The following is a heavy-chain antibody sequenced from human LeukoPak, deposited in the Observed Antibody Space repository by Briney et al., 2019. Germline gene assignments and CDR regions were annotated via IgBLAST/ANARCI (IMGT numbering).Heavy chain of an antibody. Sequence: GGSLRLSCAASGFTFSDSGMHYGMHWVRQAPGKGLEWVAFIRYDGSNQYYADSVKGRFTISRDNTKNTLYLQMNSLKTEDTAVYYCTTVARFGYYYYYYMDVWGKGTTVTISS. V-gene: IGHV3-30*02. CDR3: TTVARFGYYYYYYMDV. CDR1: GFTFSDSGMHYG. CDR2: IRYDGSNQ. D-gene: IGHD3-10*01. J-gene: IGHJ6*03.